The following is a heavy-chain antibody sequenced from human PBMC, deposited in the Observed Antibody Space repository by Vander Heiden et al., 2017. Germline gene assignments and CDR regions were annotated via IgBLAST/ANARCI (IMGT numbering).Heavy chain of an antibody. J-gene: IGHJ6*02. CDR1: GFTFGQYY. V-gene: IGHV3-74*01. Sequence: EVQLVESGGGSVQPGGSRRLSCVGSGFTFGQYYIHRMRQAPGKGLVWVSNINSDGSITNYADSARGRFTISRDNARSTVYLQMNDLRAEDTAVYYCARGNYGMDVWGQGSTVTVSS. CDR3: ARGNYGMDV. CDR2: INSDGSIT.